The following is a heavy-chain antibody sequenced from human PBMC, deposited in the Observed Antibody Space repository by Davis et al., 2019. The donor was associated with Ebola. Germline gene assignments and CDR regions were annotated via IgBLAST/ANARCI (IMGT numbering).Heavy chain of an antibody. CDR1: GGSFSGYY. V-gene: IGHV4-34*01. Sequence: PGGSLRLSCAVYGGSFSGYYRSWIRQPPGKGLEWIGEINHSGSTNYNPSLKSRVTISVDTSKNQFSLKLSSVTAADTAVYYCARGLVAGTSPGYYGMDVWGQGTTVTVSS. J-gene: IGHJ6*02. CDR2: INHSGST. D-gene: IGHD6-19*01. CDR3: ARGLVAGTSPGYYGMDV.